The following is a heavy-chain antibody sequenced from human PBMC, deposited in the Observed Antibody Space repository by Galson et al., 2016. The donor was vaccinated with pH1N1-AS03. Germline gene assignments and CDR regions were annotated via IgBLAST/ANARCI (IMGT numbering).Heavy chain of an antibody. V-gene: IGHV3-64*01. Sequence: SLRLSCAASGFTFTDYYMTWFRQAPGKGLEFVSAISSSGGSTYYANSVKDRFIISRDNSKNMLYLQMGSLRAEDKAVYYCVRGDPVTAGGTGCDYWGQGTLVTVSS. CDR2: ISSSGGST. CDR3: VRGDPVTAGGTGCDY. CDR1: GFTFTDYY. D-gene: IGHD6-13*01. J-gene: IGHJ4*01.